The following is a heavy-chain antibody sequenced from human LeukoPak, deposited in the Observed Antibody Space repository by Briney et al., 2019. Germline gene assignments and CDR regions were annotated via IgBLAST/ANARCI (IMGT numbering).Heavy chain of an antibody. D-gene: IGHD2-15*01. CDR1: GFTFSSYS. Sequence: GGSLRPSCAASGFTFSSYSMNWVRQAPGKGLEWVSSISSSSSYIYYADSVKGRFTISRDNAKNSLYLQMNSLRAEDTAVYYCARGGTTRAFDIWGQGTMVTVSS. CDR3: ARGGTTRAFDI. V-gene: IGHV3-21*01. CDR2: ISSSSSYI. J-gene: IGHJ3*02.